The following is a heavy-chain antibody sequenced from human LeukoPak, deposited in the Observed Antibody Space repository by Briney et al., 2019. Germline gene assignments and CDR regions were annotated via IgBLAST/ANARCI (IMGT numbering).Heavy chain of an antibody. CDR3: ARAHCGGDCFYYYYYGMDV. CDR1: GGTFISYA. Sequence: ASVKVSCKASGGTFISYAISWVRQAPGQGLEWMGGIIPIFGTANYAQKFQGRVTITADESTSTAYMELSSLRSEDTAVYYCARAHCGGDCFYYYYYGMDVWGQGTTVTVSS. V-gene: IGHV1-69*13. D-gene: IGHD2-21*02. J-gene: IGHJ6*02. CDR2: IIPIFGTA.